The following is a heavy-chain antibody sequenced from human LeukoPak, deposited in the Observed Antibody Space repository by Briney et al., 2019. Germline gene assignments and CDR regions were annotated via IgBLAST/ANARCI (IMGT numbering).Heavy chain of an antibody. V-gene: IGHV3-73*01. CDR2: IRSKAKSYAT. CDR3: TRRGYSSGWYEDY. Sequence: QSGGSPRDSCAASGVTSCGSAMHWVSPALGKGLEWGSRIRSKAKSYATAYAASVTGTLTISRDHSKNTAYLQMNSLKTEDTAVYYCTRRGYSSGWYEDYWGQGTLVTVSS. D-gene: IGHD6-19*01. J-gene: IGHJ4*02. CDR1: GVTSCGSA.